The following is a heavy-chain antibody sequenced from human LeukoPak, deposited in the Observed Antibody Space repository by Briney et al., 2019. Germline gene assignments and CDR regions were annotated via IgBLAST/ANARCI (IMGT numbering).Heavy chain of an antibody. CDR2: IYYSGST. CDR1: GGSISSSSYY. V-gene: IGHV4-39*07. CDR3: ARGLVVLGHYYDDVDV. Sequence: PSETLSLTCTVSGGSISSSSYYWGWIRQPPGKGLEWIGSIYYSGSTYYNPSLKSRVTISVDTSKNQFSLKLSSVTAADTAVYYCARGLVVLGHYYDDVDVWGQGTTVTVSS. D-gene: IGHD2-21*01. J-gene: IGHJ6*02.